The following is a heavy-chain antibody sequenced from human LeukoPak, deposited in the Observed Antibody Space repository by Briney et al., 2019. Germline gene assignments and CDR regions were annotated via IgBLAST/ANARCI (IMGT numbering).Heavy chain of an antibody. CDR3: ARAGNSANYFDY. CDR2: FSLNEGNR. CDR1: GFTFSSYA. D-gene: IGHD2-15*01. V-gene: IGHV3-30-3*01. Sequence: GGSLRLSCAAPGFTFSSYALHWVRQAPGKGLEWVAVFSLNEGNRYYADSVRGRFTASRDNSKNTLYLQMNSLRTDDTAVYYCARAGNSANYFDYWGQGTLVTVSS. J-gene: IGHJ4*02.